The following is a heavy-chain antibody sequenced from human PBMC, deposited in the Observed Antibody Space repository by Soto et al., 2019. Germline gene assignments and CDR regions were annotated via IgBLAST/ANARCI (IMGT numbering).Heavy chain of an antibody. V-gene: IGHV3-48*02. CDR2: ISGSTSTI. D-gene: IGHD6-13*01. CDR1: GFTFSDYS. CDR3: ARGPAVGTPYYYYYGMDV. Sequence: GGSLRLSCAASGFTFSDYSMNWVRQAPGKGLEWVSYISGSTSTIYYADSVKGRFTISRDNAKSSLFLQMNSLRDGDTAVYYCARGPAVGTPYYYYYGMDVWGQGTTVTVSS. J-gene: IGHJ6*02.